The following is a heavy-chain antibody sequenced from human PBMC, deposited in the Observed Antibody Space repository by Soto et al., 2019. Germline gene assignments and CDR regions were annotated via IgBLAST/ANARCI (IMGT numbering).Heavy chain of an antibody. J-gene: IGHJ4*02. Sequence: QVQLVQSGAEVKKPGPSVKVSCKASGDTFNNDVFNWVRQAPGQGLEWLGGILPIFATANYAQKFQGRVTITADKSTRTADIELTSLRSEYTAGYYCAGRCDSTTCLGHFDYWGQGTLVTVSS. CDR3: AGRCDSTTCLGHFDY. V-gene: IGHV1-69*06. CDR1: GDTFNNDV. CDR2: ILPIFATA. D-gene: IGHD2-2*01.